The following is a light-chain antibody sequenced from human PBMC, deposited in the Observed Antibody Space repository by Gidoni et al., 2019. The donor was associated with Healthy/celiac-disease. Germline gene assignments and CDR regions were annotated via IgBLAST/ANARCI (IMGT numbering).Light chain of an antibody. Sequence: QSVLTQPPSPSGTPGQRVTISCSGSSSNVGSNTVNWYQQPPGAAPELLIYSNNQRPAGVPDRFSGSKSGTSASLAISGLQAEDEADYYWAAWDDSMNGWVFGGGTKLTVL. V-gene: IGLV1-44*01. CDR1: SSNVGSNT. CDR3: AAWDDSMNGWV. CDR2: SNN. J-gene: IGLJ3*02.